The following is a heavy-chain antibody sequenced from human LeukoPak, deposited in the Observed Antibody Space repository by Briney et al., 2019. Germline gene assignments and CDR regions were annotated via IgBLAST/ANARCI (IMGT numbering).Heavy chain of an antibody. V-gene: IGHV3-11*05. CDR3: ARAEVAAAGTSPALDY. J-gene: IGHJ4*02. D-gene: IGHD6-13*01. Sequence: GGSLRLSCAASGYTFSDYYMSWIRQAPGKGLEWVSYISGTNSYTNYADSVKGRFTISRDNAKNSLYLQMNSLRAEDTAVYYCARAEVAAAGTSPALDYWGQGTLVTVSS. CDR2: ISGTNSYT. CDR1: GYTFSDYY.